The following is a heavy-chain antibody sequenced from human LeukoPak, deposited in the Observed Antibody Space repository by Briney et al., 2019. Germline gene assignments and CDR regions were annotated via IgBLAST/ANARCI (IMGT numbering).Heavy chain of an antibody. CDR1: GFTFSSYG. V-gene: IGHV3-21*01. CDR3: ARDKGIAAAGPFDY. Sequence: GGSLRLSCAASGFTFSSYGMNWVRQAPGKGLEWVSSISSSSSYIYYADSVKGRFTISRDNAKNSLYLQMNSLRAEDTAVYYCARDKGIAAAGPFDYWGQGTLVTVSS. J-gene: IGHJ4*02. CDR2: ISSSSSYI. D-gene: IGHD6-13*01.